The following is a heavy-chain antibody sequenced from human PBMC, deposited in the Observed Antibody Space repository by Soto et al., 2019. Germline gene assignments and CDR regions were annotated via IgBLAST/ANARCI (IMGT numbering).Heavy chain of an antibody. CDR2: INPSGGST. D-gene: IGHD3-22*01. CDR3: ARDYSYDRSVYSSRVGRFAP. J-gene: IGHJ1*01. V-gene: IGHV1-46*01. Sequence: ASVKVSCKASGYTFTSYYMHWVRQAPGQGLEWMGIINPSGGSTSYAQKFQGRVTMTRDTSTSTVYMELSSLRSEDTAVYYCARDYSYDRSVYSSRVGRFAPGGKAPRVTFPS. CDR1: GYTFTSYY.